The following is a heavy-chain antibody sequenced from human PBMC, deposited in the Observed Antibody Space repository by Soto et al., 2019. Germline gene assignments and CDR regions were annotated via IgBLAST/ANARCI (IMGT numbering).Heavy chain of an antibody. CDR2: ISYDGSNK. J-gene: IGHJ3*02. CDR3: VREVQRDAFDI. Sequence: GGSLRLSCSASGFTFSTYAMHWVRQAPGKGLEWVAVISYDGSNKYYADSVKGRFTISRDNSKNTLYLQMNSLRAEDTAVYYCVREVQRDAFDIWGQGTMVTVSS. CDR1: GFTFSTYA. V-gene: IGHV3-30-3*01. D-gene: IGHD2-2*01.